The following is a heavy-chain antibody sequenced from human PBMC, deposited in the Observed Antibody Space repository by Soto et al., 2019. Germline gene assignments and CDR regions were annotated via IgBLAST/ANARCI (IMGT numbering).Heavy chain of an antibody. J-gene: IGHJ6*02. D-gene: IGHD1-7*01. CDR1: GGSFSGYY. CDR2: INHSGST. V-gene: IGHV4-34*01. Sequence: SETLSLTCAVYGGSFSGYYWSWIRQPPGKGLEWIGEINHSGSTNYNQSLKGRVTISVDTSKNQFSLKLSSVTAADTAVYYCARRLRYNWNYKEHAIDVWGHGTKVTVS. CDR3: ARRLRYNWNYKEHAIDV.